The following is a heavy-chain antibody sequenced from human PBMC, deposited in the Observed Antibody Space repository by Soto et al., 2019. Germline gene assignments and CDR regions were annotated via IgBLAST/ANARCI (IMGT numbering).Heavy chain of an antibody. D-gene: IGHD3-9*01. CDR2: TYYRSKWYN. J-gene: IGHJ6*02. V-gene: IGHV6-1*01. CDR3: ARELGGGLTGREMDYYYYGMDV. Sequence: PSQTLSLTCAISGDSVSSNSAAWNWIRQSPSRGLEWLGRTYYRSKWYNDYAVSVKSRITINPDTSKNQFSLQLNSVTPEDTAVYYCARELGGGLTGREMDYYYYGMDVWGQGTTVTVS. CDR1: GDSVSSNSAA.